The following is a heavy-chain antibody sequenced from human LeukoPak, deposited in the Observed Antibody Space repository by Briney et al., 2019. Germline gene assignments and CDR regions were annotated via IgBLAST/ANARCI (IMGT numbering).Heavy chain of an antibody. Sequence: PGRSQRLSCAASGFSFTSYGMHWVRQAPGKGLEWVALITYDGYYKYYSDSVKGRFTISSDTSKNTLYLQMNSLRAEDTAVYYCARDLSPVVRASPMGYWGQGTLVTVSS. CDR3: ARDLSPVVRASPMGY. CDR1: GFSFTSYG. J-gene: IGHJ4*02. CDR2: ITYDGYYK. V-gene: IGHV3-30*03. D-gene: IGHD3-10*01.